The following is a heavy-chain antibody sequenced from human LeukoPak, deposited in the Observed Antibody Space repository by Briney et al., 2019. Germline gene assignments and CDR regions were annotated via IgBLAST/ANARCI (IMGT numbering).Heavy chain of an antibody. D-gene: IGHD1-26*01. CDR2: ISSDGSAT. Sequence: GGSLRLSCVVPGFTFTDYWMTWIRQTPGRGLEWVGSISSDGSATFYTDSVRGRFTISRDNAKNSLFLQMYSLGAEDTAVYHCARVRPGDADAWGQGTLVAVSS. J-gene: IGHJ5*02. CDR3: ARVRPGDADA. CDR1: GFTFTDYW. V-gene: IGHV3-7*01.